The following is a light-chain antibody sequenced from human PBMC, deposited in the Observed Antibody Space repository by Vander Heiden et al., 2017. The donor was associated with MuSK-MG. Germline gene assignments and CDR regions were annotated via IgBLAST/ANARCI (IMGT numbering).Light chain of an antibody. J-gene: IGKJ5*01. CDR3: QQYGSSPCT. V-gene: IGKV3-20*01. CDR1: QGGSSSY. Sequence: EPVWPQTQGHLPLSPGGRAALPGTASQGGSSSYLAWYQQKPGQAPRLLIYGASSRATGIPDRFSGSGSGTDFTLTISSLEPEDFAMYYCQQYGSSPCTFGQGTRLEIK. CDR2: GAS.